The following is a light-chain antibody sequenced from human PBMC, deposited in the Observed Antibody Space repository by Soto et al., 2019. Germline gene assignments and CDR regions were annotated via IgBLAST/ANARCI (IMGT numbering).Light chain of an antibody. CDR1: GNDVGAYNY. V-gene: IGLV2-11*01. CDR2: DVT. J-gene: IGLJ1*01. Sequence: QSVLTQPRSVSGSPGQSVTISCTGTGNDVGAYNYVSWYQQHPGTPPKLIIYDVTKWPSGVPERFSGSKSGTSASLTISGLQAEDEADYFCCSYAGGYISLFGTGTKVTVL. CDR3: CSYAGGYISL.